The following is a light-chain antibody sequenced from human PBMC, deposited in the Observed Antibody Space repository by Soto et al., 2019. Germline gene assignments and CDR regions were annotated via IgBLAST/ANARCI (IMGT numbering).Light chain of an antibody. CDR2: DGS. CDR3: QHYSSYSPT. J-gene: IGKJ3*01. CDR1: QSISSW. V-gene: IGKV1-5*01. Sequence: DMQVTQSPSTLSASVGDTVTITCRASQSISSWLAWYQQKSGKAPKLLIHDGSTLQSGVPSRFSGSGSGTGFPLPLRGLQPDDFATYYCQHYSSYSPTFGPGTTVAIK.